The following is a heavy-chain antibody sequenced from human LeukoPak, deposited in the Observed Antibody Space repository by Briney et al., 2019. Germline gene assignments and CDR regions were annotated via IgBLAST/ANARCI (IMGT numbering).Heavy chain of an antibody. CDR3: ATAGHSTNGICYTADFDD. CDR1: GLSFSTYA. D-gene: IGHD2-8*01. CDR2: ITDSGGNT. J-gene: IGHJ4*02. Sequence: GGAPRLPRAASGLSFSTYAMSWVGPAPGKGPEGVSAITDSGGNTYYAAPVKGRFTISRDNSKNTLYLQMNSLRVEGTAVYYCATAGHSTNGICYTADFDDWGQRTLVTASS. V-gene: IGHV3-23*01.